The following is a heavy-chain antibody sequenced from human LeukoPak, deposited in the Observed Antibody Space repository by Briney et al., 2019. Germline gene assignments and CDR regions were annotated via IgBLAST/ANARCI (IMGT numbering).Heavy chain of an antibody. D-gene: IGHD6-19*01. CDR3: ARRYPRSRSGTNRYFDS. J-gene: IGHJ4*02. Sequence: SETLSLTFTVSGGSISSSSYYWGWIRQPPGKGLEWIGSIYYTGRTYYNPSLKSRVTISVDTSKNQFSLKLSSVTAADTALYYCARRYPRSRSGTNRYFDSWGQGTLVTVSS. CDR1: GGSISSSSYY. V-gene: IGHV4-39*01. CDR2: IYYTGRT.